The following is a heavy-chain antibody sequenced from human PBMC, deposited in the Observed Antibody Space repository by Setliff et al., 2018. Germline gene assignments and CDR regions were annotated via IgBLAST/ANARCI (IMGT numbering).Heavy chain of an antibody. CDR1: GDSISSRTYY. CDR3: ARTGTYRYFDY. Sequence: SETLSLTCTVSGDSISSRTYYWSWIHQPPGKGLEWIGRIYYRGDTYYNASLKGRLTISVDTAQNQFSLRLTSVTAADTAVYYCARTGTYRYFDYWGQGALVTVSS. J-gene: IGHJ4*02. V-gene: IGHV4-39*01. CDR2: IYYRGDT. D-gene: IGHD1-1*01.